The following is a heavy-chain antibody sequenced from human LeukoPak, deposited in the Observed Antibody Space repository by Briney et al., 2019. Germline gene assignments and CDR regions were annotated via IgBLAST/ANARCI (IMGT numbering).Heavy chain of an antibody. V-gene: IGHV1-69*13. CDR1: GGTFSSYA. CDR2: IIPIFGTA. CDR3: ARGLYDFWSGFENWFDP. J-gene: IGHJ5*02. Sequence: SVKVSCKASGGTFSSYAISWVRQAPGQGLEWMGGIIPIFGTANYAQKFQGGVTITADESTSTAYMELSSLRSEDTAVYYCARGLYDFWSGFENWFDPWGQGTLVTVSS. D-gene: IGHD3-3*01.